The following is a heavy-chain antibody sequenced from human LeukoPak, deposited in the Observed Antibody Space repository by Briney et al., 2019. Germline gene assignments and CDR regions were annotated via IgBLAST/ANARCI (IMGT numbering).Heavy chain of an antibody. D-gene: IGHD2-2*01. Sequence: MTSETLSLTCAVSGGSISTSGYSWSWLRQPPGKGLEWIGYFHHSGSTYYNPSLKSRVTISVDRSKNQFSLRLTAVTAADTAVYYCATSTLTENWFDPWGQGTLVTVSS. J-gene: IGHJ5*02. CDR2: FHHSGST. CDR1: GGSISTSGYS. V-gene: IGHV4-30-2*01. CDR3: ATSTLTENWFDP.